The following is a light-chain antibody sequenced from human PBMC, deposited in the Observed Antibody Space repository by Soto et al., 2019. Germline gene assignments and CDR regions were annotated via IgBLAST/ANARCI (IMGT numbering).Light chain of an antibody. CDR3: QQCYTTPVT. CDR1: QSISSY. Sequence: DIQMTQSPSSLSASVGDRVSITCRASQSISSYLNWYQQKPGKAPQLLIYAASSLHSGVPSRFSRSGSGTDFTLTIRSLRPGDFETYYCQQCYTTPVTFGQGTKVDIK. CDR2: AAS. J-gene: IGKJ1*01. V-gene: IGKV1-39*01.